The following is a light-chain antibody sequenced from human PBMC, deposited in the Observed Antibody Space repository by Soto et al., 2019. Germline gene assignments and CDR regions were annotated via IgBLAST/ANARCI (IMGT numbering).Light chain of an antibody. CDR1: QSISSW. CDR2: KAS. J-gene: IGKJ1*01. CDR3: LQDYNYPRT. Sequence: DIQITHSQSPLSGSAFERVTLXCRASQSISSWLAWYQQKPGKAPKLLIYKASSLESGVPSRFSGSGSGTDFTLTISSLQPEDFATYYCLQDYNYPRTFGQGTKV. V-gene: IGKV1-5*03.